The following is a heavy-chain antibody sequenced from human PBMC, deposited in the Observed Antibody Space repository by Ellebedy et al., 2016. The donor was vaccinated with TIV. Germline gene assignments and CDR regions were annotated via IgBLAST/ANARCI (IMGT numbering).Heavy chain of an antibody. Sequence: GESLKISCAASGFTFSSWAMHWARQAPGKGLEWVSVISNSGGNTYYADSVKGRFTISRDNSQNTVYLQMNSLRGEDTAVYYCAKKGYSSGRSDAFDMWGQGTMVTVSS. CDR1: GFTFSSWA. D-gene: IGHD6-19*01. J-gene: IGHJ3*02. V-gene: IGHV3-23*01. CDR2: ISNSGGNT. CDR3: AKKGYSSGRSDAFDM.